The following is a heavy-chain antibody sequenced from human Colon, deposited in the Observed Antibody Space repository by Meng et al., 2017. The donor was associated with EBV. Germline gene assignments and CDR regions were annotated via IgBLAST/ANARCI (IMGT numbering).Heavy chain of an antibody. Sequence: QVQVQQWGAGLLKPLEXLSLTCGFYGASFSGYYWTWIRQPPGKGLEWIGEINHSGSTNYNPSLKSRVTISVDTSKNQFSLKVTSVTAADTAVYYCARYRLQNDYGDQLYYFDYLGQGTLVTVSS. CDR3: ARYRLQNDYGDQLYYFDY. J-gene: IGHJ4*02. V-gene: IGHV4-34*01. CDR1: GASFSGYY. D-gene: IGHD4-17*01. CDR2: INHSGST.